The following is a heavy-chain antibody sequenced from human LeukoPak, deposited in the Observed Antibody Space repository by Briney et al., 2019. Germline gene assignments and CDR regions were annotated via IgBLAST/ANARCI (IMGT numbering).Heavy chain of an antibody. Sequence: LLSSVSCGFTRSSYCFWGVVRPPPREGVGGVWGIYFSGGTYYNPSLKSRVTISVDTSKNQFSLKLSSVTAADTAVYYCARSRYCSSTSCSSYNWFDPWGQGTLVTVSS. V-gene: IGHV4-39*07. D-gene: IGHD2-2*01. CDR1: CGFTRSSYCF. CDR3: ARSRYCSSTSCSSYNWFDP. CDR2: IYFSGGT. J-gene: IGHJ5*02.